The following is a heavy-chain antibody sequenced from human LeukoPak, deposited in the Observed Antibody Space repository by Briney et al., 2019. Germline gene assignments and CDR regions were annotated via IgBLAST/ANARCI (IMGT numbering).Heavy chain of an antibody. Sequence: SVKVSFKASGGTFSSYAISWVGQAPGQGGEGMGGIIPIFGTANYAQKFQGRVTITADESTSTAYMELSSLRSEDTAVYYCASGRYDILTGADYWGQGTLVTVSS. CDR3: ASGRYDILTGADY. V-gene: IGHV1-69*01. D-gene: IGHD3-9*01. CDR2: IIPIFGTA. J-gene: IGHJ4*02. CDR1: GGTFSSYA.